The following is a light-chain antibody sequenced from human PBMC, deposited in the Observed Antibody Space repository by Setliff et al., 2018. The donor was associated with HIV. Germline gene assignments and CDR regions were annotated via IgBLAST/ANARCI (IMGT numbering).Light chain of an antibody. CDR1: QSVSSSY. CDR3: QQYGDSPQS. V-gene: IGKV3-20*01. J-gene: IGKJ2*03. Sequence: EIVLTQSPGTLSLSPGERATLSCRASQSVSSSYLAWYQQKPGQAPRLLIYGASSRATGIPDRFSGRGSGTDFTLTISRLEPEDFAVYYCQQYGDSPQSFGQGTKVDIK. CDR2: GAS.